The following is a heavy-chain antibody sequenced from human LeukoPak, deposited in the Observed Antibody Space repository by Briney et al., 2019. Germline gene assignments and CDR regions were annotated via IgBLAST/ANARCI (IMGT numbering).Heavy chain of an antibody. CDR2: ISYDGSNK. D-gene: IGHD3-10*01. CDR1: GFTFSSYA. V-gene: IGHV3-30*04. Sequence: GRSLRLSCAASGFTFSSYAMHWVRQAPGKGLEWVAVISYDGSNKYYADSVKGRFTISRDNSKNTLYLQMNSLRAEDTAVYYCASRGVTDWGQGTLVTVSP. CDR3: ASRGVTD. J-gene: IGHJ4*02.